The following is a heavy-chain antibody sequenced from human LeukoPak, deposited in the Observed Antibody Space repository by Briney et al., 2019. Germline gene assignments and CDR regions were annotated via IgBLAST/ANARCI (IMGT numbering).Heavy chain of an antibody. J-gene: IGHJ4*02. CDR2: ISGSGGST. Sequence: PGGSLRHSCAASGFTFSSYAMSWVRQAPGKGLEWVSAISGSGGSTYYADSVKGRFTISRDNSKNTLYLQMNSLRAEDTAVYYCAKAMSQWLVDISFDYWGQGTLVTVSS. V-gene: IGHV3-23*01. D-gene: IGHD6-19*01. CDR1: GFTFSSYA. CDR3: AKAMSQWLVDISFDY.